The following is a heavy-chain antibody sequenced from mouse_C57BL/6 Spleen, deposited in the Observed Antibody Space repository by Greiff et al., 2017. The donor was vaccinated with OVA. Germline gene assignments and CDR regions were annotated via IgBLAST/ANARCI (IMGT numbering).Heavy chain of an antibody. CDR2: IYPSDSET. CDR3: ARRRPYAMDY. J-gene: IGHJ4*01. Sequence: VQLQQSGAELVRPGSSVKLSCKASGYTFTSYWMDWVKQRPGQGLEWIGNIYPSDSETHYNQKFKDKATLTVDKSSSTAYMQLSSLTSEDSAVYYGARRRPYAMDYWGQGTSVTVSS. CDR1: GYTFTSYW. V-gene: IGHV1-61*01.